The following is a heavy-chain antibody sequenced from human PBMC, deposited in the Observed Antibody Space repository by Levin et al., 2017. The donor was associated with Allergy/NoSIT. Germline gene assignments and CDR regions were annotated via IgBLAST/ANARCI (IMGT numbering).Heavy chain of an antibody. J-gene: IGHJ4*02. Sequence: GESLKISCEASGFAFSKAWMTWVRQPPGKGLECVGRIKSKSDGETTEYVAPVKGRFTISRDDSKNTLYLQMTSLTTEDTGMYYCTADLEESGSYSCDYWGQGTLVTVSS. D-gene: IGHD3-22*01. V-gene: IGHV3-15*05. CDR2: IKSKSDGETT. CDR3: TADLEESGSYSCDY. CDR1: GFAFSKAW.